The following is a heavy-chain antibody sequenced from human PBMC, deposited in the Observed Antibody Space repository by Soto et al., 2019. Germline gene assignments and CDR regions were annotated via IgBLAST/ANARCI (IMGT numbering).Heavy chain of an antibody. CDR3: ARGPSP. J-gene: IGHJ5*02. CDR2: IYHIGST. CDR1: GGSISRGGYS. V-gene: IGHV4-30-2*01. Sequence: QLQLQESGSGLVKPSQTLSLTCAVSGGSISRGGYSWSWIRQPPGKGLEWIGYIYHIGSTYYTPSLTGRVTISLDRSKIQFSLKLSSVTAADTAVYYCARGPSPWCQGTLVTGST.